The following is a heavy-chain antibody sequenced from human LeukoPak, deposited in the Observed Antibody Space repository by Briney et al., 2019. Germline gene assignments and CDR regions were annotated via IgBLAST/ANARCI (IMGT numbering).Heavy chain of an antibody. V-gene: IGHV5-51*01. J-gene: IGHJ4*02. CDR1: GYNFTTYW. CDR3: ARQGRSRGDY. D-gene: IGHD2-15*01. CDR2: IYPGDSDT. Sequence: PGESLKISGKGFGYNFTTYWIGWRRQMPGKGLEWMGIIYPGDSDTRYSQSFQGHVTISADKSISTDYVQWSSLKASDTAMYYCARQGRSRGDYWGQGTLVTVSS.